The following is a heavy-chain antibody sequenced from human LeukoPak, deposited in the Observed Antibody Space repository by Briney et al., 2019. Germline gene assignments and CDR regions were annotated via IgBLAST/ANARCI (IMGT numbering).Heavy chain of an antibody. J-gene: IGHJ4*02. V-gene: IGHV3-23*01. Sequence: GGSLRLSCAASGFIFSNYGMNWVRQAPGKGLEWVAAISASGSATSYADSVRGRFTISRDNSKNTLYLQMNSLRAEDTAVYYCAKDPYGDYVRYFDYWGQGTLVTVSS. CDR1: GFIFSNYG. CDR2: ISASGSAT. CDR3: AKDPYGDYVRYFDY. D-gene: IGHD4-17*01.